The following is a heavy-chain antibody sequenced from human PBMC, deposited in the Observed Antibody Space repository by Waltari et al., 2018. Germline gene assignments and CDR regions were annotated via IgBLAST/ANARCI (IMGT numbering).Heavy chain of an antibody. CDR1: GFTFDDYA. CDR3: ARGPNSSGRHLAPYYFDY. CDR2: IRWNSGSI. Sequence: EVQLVESGGGLVQPDRSLRLSCAASGFTFDDYAMYWVRQVPGKGLEWVSGIRWNSGSIGYADSVKGRFTISRDSAKNSLYLQMNSLRVEDTALYYCARGPNSSGRHLAPYYFDYWGQGTLVTVSS. V-gene: IGHV3-9*01. D-gene: IGHD6-19*01. J-gene: IGHJ4*02.